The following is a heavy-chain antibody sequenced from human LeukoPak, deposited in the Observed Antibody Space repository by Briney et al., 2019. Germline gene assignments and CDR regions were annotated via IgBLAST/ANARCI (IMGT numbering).Heavy chain of an antibody. J-gene: IGHJ6*03. CDR3: ARGFTYYDDSSKRPGYYYYYMDV. V-gene: IGHV1-69*05. D-gene: IGHD3-22*01. Sequence: SVKVSCKASGGAFSSYAISWVRQAPGQGLEWMGGIIPSFGTANYAQKFQGRVTITTDESTSTAYMELSSLRSEDTAVYYCARGFTYYDDSSKRPGYYYYYMDVWGKGTTVTVSS. CDR1: GGAFSSYA. CDR2: IIPSFGTA.